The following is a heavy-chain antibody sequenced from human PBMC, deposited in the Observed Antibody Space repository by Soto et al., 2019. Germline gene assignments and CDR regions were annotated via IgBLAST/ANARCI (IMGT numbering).Heavy chain of an antibody. Sequence: SETLSLTCAVYGGSFSGYFWNWIRQPPGKGLEWIGEINHSGGTNYNPSLKSRVTGSVDTSKNQFSLKLTSVTAADPAVYYCARGPRRTVIRGDAFDIWGQGTMVTVSS. CDR2: INHSGGT. CDR1: GGSFSGYF. D-gene: IGHD4-17*01. CDR3: ARGPRRTVIRGDAFDI. V-gene: IGHV4-34*01. J-gene: IGHJ3*02.